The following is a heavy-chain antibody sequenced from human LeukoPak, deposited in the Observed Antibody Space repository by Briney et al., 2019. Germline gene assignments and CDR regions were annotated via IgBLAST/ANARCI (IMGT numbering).Heavy chain of an antibody. D-gene: IGHD3-3*01. CDR3: ARRSRVYDFWSSYYDRYNWFDP. CDR1: GYTLAELS. CDR2: FDPEDGET. Sequence: GASVKVSCKVSGYTLAELSMHWVRQAPGKGLEWMGGFDPEDGETIHAQKFQGRVTMTEDTSTDTAYMELSSLRSEDTAVYYCARRSRVYDFWSSYYDRYNWFDPWGQGTLVTVSS. J-gene: IGHJ5*02. V-gene: IGHV1-24*01.